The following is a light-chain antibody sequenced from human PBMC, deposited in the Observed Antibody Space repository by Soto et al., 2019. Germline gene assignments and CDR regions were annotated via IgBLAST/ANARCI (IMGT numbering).Light chain of an antibody. CDR2: EVT. CDR1: NRDGGGYNY. CDR3: SSYRSSSALDLI. V-gene: IGLV2-14*01. Sequence: QSALAQPASVSGSPGQSITISCAVTNRDGGGYNYVSWYQQYPGKAPKLIIYEVTYRPSGVSNRFSGSKSGNTASLTISGLQAEDEADYYCSSYRSSSALDLIFGGGTKLTVL. J-gene: IGLJ2*01.